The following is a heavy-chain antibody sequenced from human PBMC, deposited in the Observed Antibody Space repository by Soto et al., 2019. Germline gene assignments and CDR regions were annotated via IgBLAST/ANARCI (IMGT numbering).Heavy chain of an antibody. V-gene: IGHV4-61*01. CDR2: IYYSGSP. Sequence: SETLSLTCSGSGGTVSSEPYYCTWIRQSPGKGLEWLGYIYYSGSPNYNPSLKSRVTISVDTSKNQFSLKLRSVTAADTAVYYCARGNWKGDYWGQGTLVTVS. D-gene: IGHD1-20*01. J-gene: IGHJ4*02. CDR3: ARGNWKGDY. CDR1: GGTVSSEPYY.